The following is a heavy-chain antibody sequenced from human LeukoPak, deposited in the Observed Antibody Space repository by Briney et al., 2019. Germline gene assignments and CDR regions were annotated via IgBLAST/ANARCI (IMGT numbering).Heavy chain of an antibody. CDR3: AKINTRGYYFDY. J-gene: IGHJ4*02. Sequence: GSLRLSFAASGFTFSSYAMSWVRQAPGKGLEWVSAISGSGGSTYYADSVKGRFTISRDNSKNTLYLQMNSLRAEDTAVYYCAKINTRGYYFDYWGQGTLVTVSS. V-gene: IGHV3-23*01. CDR2: ISGSGGST. CDR1: GFTFSSYA. D-gene: IGHD6-25*01.